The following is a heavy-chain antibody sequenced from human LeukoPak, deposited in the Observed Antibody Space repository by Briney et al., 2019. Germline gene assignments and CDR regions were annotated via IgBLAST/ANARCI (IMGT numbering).Heavy chain of an antibody. CDR3: ARDLGLFYYDSSGYPDY. V-gene: IGHV1-2*02. D-gene: IGHD3-22*01. CDR2: INPNSGGT. J-gene: IGHJ4*02. CDR1: GYTFTGYY. Sequence: GASVKVSCKASGYTFTGYYMHWVRQAPGQGLEWMGWINPNSGGTNYAQKLQGRVTMTRETSISTAYMELSRLRSDDTAVYYCARDLGLFYYDSSGYPDYWGQGTLVTVSS.